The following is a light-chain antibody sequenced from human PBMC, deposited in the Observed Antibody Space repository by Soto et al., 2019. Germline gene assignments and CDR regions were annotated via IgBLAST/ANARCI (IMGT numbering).Light chain of an antibody. Sequence: ELVMTQSPATLSESPGQRATLSCRASQSVNSNYLAWYQQKPGQAPRLLIYGISKRATDIPDRFSGSGSGTEFTLTISSLQPEDFATYYCQQHGQWPITFGQGTRLEIK. CDR1: QSVNSN. CDR3: QQHGQWPIT. J-gene: IGKJ5*01. V-gene: IGKV3D-15*01. CDR2: GIS.